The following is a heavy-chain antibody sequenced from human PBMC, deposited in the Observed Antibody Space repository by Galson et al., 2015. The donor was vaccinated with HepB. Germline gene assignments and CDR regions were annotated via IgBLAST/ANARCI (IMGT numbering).Heavy chain of an antibody. J-gene: IGHJ4*02. CDR1: GGSFRGYY. D-gene: IGHD6-6*01. V-gene: IGHV4-34*01. Sequence: ETLSLTCAVYGGSFRGYYWSWIRQPPGKGLEWIGEINHSGSTNYNPSLKSRVTISVDTSKNQFSLKLSSVTAADTAVYYCARAPSSSRRVFDYWGQGTLVTVSS. CDR2: INHSGST. CDR3: ARAPSSSRRVFDY.